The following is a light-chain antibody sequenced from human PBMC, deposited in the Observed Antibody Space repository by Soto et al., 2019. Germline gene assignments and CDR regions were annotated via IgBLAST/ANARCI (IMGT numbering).Light chain of an antibody. V-gene: IGKV1-39*01. CDR2: AAS. J-gene: IGKJ1*01. CDR3: QQSYSTPRT. Sequence: DLQVTESASAVAASGGYRVTSTCRASQSISSYLNWYQQKPGKAPKLLIYAASSLQSGVPSRFSGSGSGTDFTLTISSLQPEDFATYYWQQSYSTPRTFGQGTKVDIK. CDR1: QSISSY.